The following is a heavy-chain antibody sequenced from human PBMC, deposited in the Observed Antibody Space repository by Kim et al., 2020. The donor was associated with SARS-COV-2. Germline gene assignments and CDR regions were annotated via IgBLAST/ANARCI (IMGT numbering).Heavy chain of an antibody. CDR2: INQDGSEK. CDR3: ARDPNFWSGYPNWFDP. V-gene: IGHV3-7*01. CDR1: GFTFSSYW. Sequence: GGSLRLSCAASGFTFSSYWMSWVRQAPGKGLEWVANINQDGSEKYYVDSVKGRFTISRDNAKNSLYLQMNSLRAEDTAVYYCARDPNFWSGYPNWFDPWGQGTLVTVSS. D-gene: IGHD3-3*01. J-gene: IGHJ5*02.